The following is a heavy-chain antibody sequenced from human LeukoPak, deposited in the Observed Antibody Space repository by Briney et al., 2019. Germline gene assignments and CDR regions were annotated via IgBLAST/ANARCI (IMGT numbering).Heavy chain of an antibody. D-gene: IGHD3-10*02. Sequence: GGSLRLSCTGSGFSFGDYGMSWFRQAPGKGLEWVGFIRSKAYGGTTEYAASVKGRFTISRDDSKSIAYLQMNSLKTEDTAVYYCAELGITMIGGVWGKGTTVTISS. J-gene: IGHJ6*04. CDR1: GFSFGDYG. V-gene: IGHV3-49*03. CDR2: IRSKAYGGTT. CDR3: AELGITMIGGV.